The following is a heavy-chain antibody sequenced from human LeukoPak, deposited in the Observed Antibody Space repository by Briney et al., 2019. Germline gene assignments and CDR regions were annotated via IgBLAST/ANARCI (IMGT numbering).Heavy chain of an antibody. J-gene: IGHJ4*02. D-gene: IGHD6-13*01. CDR1: GFTFSSYW. Sequence: GGSLRLSCAVSGFTFSSYWMNWVRQAPGKGLEWVASIRQDGGEKSYVDSVKGRFTISRDNTKNSLYLQMSSLRAEDTAVYYCARSAGSSGWYEGYYFDYWGQGTLVTVSS. V-gene: IGHV3-7*01. CDR3: ARSAGSSGWYEGYYFDY. CDR2: IRQDGGEK.